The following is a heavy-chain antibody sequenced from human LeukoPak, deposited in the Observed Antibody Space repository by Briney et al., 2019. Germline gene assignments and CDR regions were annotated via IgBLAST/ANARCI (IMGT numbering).Heavy chain of an antibody. V-gene: IGHV4-61*02. D-gene: IGHD3-22*01. CDR2: IYTSGST. CDR3: ARVSGITMIVVVQSDGFDI. CDR1: GASISSGSYY. Sequence: SETLSLTCTVSGASISSGSYYWSWIRQPAGKGLEWIGRIYTSGSTNYSPSLKTRVTISVDRSKNQFSLKLSSVPAADTAVYYCARVSGITMIVVVQSDGFDIWGQGTMVSVSS. J-gene: IGHJ3*02.